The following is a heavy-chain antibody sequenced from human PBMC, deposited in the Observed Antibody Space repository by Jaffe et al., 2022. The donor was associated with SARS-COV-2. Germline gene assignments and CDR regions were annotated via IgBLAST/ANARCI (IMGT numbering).Heavy chain of an antibody. V-gene: IGHV5-10-1*03. J-gene: IGHJ4*02. D-gene: IGHD3-10*01. CDR3: ARPFGSGSVPGY. Sequence: EVQLVQSGAELKKPGESLRISCKGSGYIFTDYWINWVRQMPGKGLEWMGRIDPSDSRTNYSPSFQGHVTISVDKSTSTAYLQWTGLTTSDTAIYYCARPFGSGSVPGYWGQGTLVTVST. CDR1: GYIFTDYW. CDR2: IDPSDSRT.